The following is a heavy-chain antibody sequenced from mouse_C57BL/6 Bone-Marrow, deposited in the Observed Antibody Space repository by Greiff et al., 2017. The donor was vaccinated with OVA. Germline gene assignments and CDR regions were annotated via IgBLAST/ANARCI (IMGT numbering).Heavy chain of an antibody. CDR3: AHYGSRLYLHY. D-gene: IGHD1-1*01. CDR2: IYPGDGDI. CDR1: GYAFSNYW. V-gene: IGHV1-80*01. J-gene: IGHJ2*02. Sequence: VQLQQSGAELVKPGASVKISCKASGYAFSNYWMNWVKQRPGKGLEWIGQIYPGDGDINYNGKFKGRATLTVDTSSSTAYMHLSSLTSEDSAVYYCAHYGSRLYLHYWGQGTSLTVAS.